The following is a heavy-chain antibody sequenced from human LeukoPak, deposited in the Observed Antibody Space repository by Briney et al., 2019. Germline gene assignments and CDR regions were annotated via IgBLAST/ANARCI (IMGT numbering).Heavy chain of an antibody. CDR1: GFTFSSHG. V-gene: IGHV3-23*01. CDR2: ITSGTRT. CDR3: ANARLVVTAAEY. D-gene: IGHD2-21*02. J-gene: IGHJ4*02. Sequence: GGTPRLSCVASGFTFSSHGMNWVRQAPGKGLEWVSGITSGTRTYYADSVKGRFAISRDNSKNTMYLQMNSLRVEDTAVYYCANARLVVTAAEYWGQGTLVTVSS.